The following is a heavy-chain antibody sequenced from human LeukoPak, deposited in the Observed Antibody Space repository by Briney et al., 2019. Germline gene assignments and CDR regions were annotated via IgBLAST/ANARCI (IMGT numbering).Heavy chain of an antibody. CDR1: GGSISSHY. D-gene: IGHD3-16*01. CDR2: IYYSGST. J-gene: IGHJ4*02. Sequence: SETLSLTCTVSGGSISSHYWSWIRQPPGKGLEWIGYIYYSGSTNYSPSLKSRVTISVDTSKNQFSLKLSSVTAADTAVYYCARVPPWGAESDYWGQGTLVTVSS. CDR3: ARVPPWGAESDY. V-gene: IGHV4-59*11.